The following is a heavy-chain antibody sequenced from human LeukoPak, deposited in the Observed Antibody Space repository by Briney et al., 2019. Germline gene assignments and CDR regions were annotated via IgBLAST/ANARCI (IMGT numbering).Heavy chain of an antibody. J-gene: IGHJ4*02. CDR2: INPNSGGT. CDR1: GYTFTGYY. Sequence: ASVKVSCKASGYTFTGYYIHRVRQAPGQGLEWMGRINPNSGGTNYAQKFQGRVTMTRDTSISTAYMELSRLRSDDTAVYYCARVAHCSGGSCYGFFDDYWGQGTLVTVSS. D-gene: IGHD2-15*01. CDR3: ARVAHCSGGSCYGFFDDY. V-gene: IGHV1-2*06.